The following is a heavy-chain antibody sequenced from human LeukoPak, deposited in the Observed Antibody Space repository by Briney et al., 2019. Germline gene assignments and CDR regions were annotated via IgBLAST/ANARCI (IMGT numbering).Heavy chain of an antibody. Sequence: ASVKVSCKASGYTFTGYYMHWVRQAPGQGLEWMGWINPNSGGTNYAQKFQGRVTMTRDTSISTAYMELSRLRSDDTAVYYCARVAVTMVRGATTYYYYYMDVWGKGTTVTVSS. CDR3: ARVAVTMVRGATTYYYYYMDV. CDR2: INPNSGGT. J-gene: IGHJ6*03. D-gene: IGHD3-10*01. CDR1: GYTFTGYY. V-gene: IGHV1-2*02.